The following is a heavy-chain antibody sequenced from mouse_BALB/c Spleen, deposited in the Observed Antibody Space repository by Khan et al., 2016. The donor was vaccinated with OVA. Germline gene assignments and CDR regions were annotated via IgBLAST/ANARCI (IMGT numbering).Heavy chain of an antibody. D-gene: IGHD2-14*01. CDR3: ARAYYRCDGYYAMDY. J-gene: IGHJ4*01. V-gene: IGHV2-6-4*01. CDR1: GFSLSRYN. CDR2: IWGGGGT. Sequence: VQLEESGPGLVAPSQSLSITCTVSGFSLSRYNIHWVRQPPGKGLEWLGMIWGGGGTDYNSTLKSRLSISKDNSKSQVFLKLNILQADDTAMYYCARAYYRCDGYYAMDYWGQGTSVTVSS.